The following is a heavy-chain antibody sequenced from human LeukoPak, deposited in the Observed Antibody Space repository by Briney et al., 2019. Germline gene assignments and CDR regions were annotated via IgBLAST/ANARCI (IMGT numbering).Heavy chain of an antibody. CDR2: ISSSSSTI. CDR1: GFTFSSYS. CDR3: ASTPSYSSSWYGIDY. J-gene: IGHJ4*02. Sequence: GGSLRLSCAASGFTFSSYSMNWVRQAPGKGLEWVSYISSSSSTIYYADSVKGRFTISRDNAKNSLYLQMNSLRAEDTAVYYCASTPSYSSSWYGIDYWGQGTLVTVSS. D-gene: IGHD6-13*01. V-gene: IGHV3-48*04.